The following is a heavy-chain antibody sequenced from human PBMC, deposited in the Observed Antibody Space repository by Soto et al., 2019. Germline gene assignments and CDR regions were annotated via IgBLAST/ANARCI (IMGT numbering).Heavy chain of an antibody. CDR1: GYSFTSHY. J-gene: IGHJ4*01. D-gene: IGHD3-22*01. CDR3: ACDYFDSNGYYNFDY. Sequence: ASVKVSCKAIGYSFTSHYMHWVRQAPGQGLEWMGRIIPILGIANYAQKFQGRVTITADKATTAAYMELSSLRSGDTAVYYCACDYFDSNGYYNFDYWG. V-gene: IGHV1-69*04. CDR2: IIPILGIA.